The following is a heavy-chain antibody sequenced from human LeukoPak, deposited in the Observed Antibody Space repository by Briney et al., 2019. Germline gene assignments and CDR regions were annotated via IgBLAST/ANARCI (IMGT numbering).Heavy chain of an antibody. CDR1: GFTFDDYA. CDR3: AKDMWRFGELDYDY. V-gene: IGHV3-43*02. D-gene: IGHD3-10*01. Sequence: PGGSLRPSCAASGFTFDDYAMHWVRQVPGKGLEWVSLISGDGGSTYYADSVKGRFTISRDNSKNSLYLQMNSLRTEDTALYYCAKDMWRFGELDYDYWGQGTLVTVSS. J-gene: IGHJ4*02. CDR2: ISGDGGST.